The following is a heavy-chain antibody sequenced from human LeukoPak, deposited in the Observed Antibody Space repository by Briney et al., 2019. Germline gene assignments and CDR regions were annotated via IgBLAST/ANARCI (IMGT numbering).Heavy chain of an antibody. Sequence: GGSLRLSCAASGFTFSSYGMHWVRQAPGKGLEWVAVISYDGSNKYYADSVKGRFTISRDNSKNTLYLQMNSLRAEDTAVYYCAKASRIAAAAFLDYWGQGTLVTVSS. D-gene: IGHD6-13*01. CDR2: ISYDGSNK. V-gene: IGHV3-30*18. J-gene: IGHJ4*02. CDR3: AKASRIAAAAFLDY. CDR1: GFTFSSYG.